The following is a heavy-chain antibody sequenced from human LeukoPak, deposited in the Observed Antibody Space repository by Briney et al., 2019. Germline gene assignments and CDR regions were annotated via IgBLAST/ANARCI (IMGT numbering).Heavy chain of an antibody. CDR2: IYTSGST. CDR3: ARRSEYQLLWLGWYFDL. Sequence: SETLSLTCTVSGGTISSYYWSWIRQPAGKGLEWIGRIYTSGSTNYNPSLKSRVTMSVDTSKNQFSLKLSSATAADTAVYYCARRSEYQLLWLGWYFDLWGRGTLVTVSS. CDR1: GGTISSYY. D-gene: IGHD2-2*01. J-gene: IGHJ2*01. V-gene: IGHV4-4*07.